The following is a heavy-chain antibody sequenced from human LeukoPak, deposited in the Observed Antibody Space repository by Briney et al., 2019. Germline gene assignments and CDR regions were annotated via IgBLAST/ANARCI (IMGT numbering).Heavy chain of an antibody. CDR2: IYYSGST. CDR1: GGPFSGYF. J-gene: IGHJ4*02. Sequence: SETLSLTCAVSGGPFSGYFWSWIRQSSGKGLEWIGYIYYSGSTNYNPSLKSRVTISVDTSKNQFSLKLSSVTAADTAVYYCARDKPPDYWGQGTLVTVSS. CDR3: ARDKPPDY. V-gene: IGHV4-59*01.